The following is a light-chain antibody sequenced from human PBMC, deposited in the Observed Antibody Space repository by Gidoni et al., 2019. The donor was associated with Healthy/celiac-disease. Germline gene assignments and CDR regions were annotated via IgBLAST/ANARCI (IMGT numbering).Light chain of an antibody. Sequence: DIQMTESPSTLSASVGDRVTITCRARQIISSWLAWYQQKPGNAPQLLIYTASSLESGVPSRFSGSGSGTDFPLTISLLQPDYFATYYRQQYNSYLTFXQXTKVEIK. CDR1: QIISSW. V-gene: IGKV1-5*03. CDR3: QQYNSYLT. CDR2: TAS. J-gene: IGKJ1*01.